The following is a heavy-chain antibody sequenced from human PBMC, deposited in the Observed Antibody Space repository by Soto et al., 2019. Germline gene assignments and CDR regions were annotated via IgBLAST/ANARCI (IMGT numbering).Heavy chain of an antibody. J-gene: IGHJ4*02. D-gene: IGHD4-17*01. CDR3: ARRVYGDLLDH. V-gene: IGHV4-59*08. CDR2: IFYTGST. CDR1: GGSMSPYY. Sequence: QVQLQESGPGLVKPSETLSLTCTVSGGSMSPYYWSWIRQPPGKGLEWIGYIFYTGSTTYNPPLKRRVTISVDTSNNQFSLKLSSVTAADSAVYYCARRVYGDLLDHWGQGTLVTVSS.